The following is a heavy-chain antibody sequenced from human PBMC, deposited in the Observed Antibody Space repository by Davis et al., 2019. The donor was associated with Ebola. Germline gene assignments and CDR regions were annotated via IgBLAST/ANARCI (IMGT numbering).Heavy chain of an antibody. CDR1: GGSVSSGSYY. J-gene: IGHJ5*02. CDR3: ARDTHSGSYYWFDP. D-gene: IGHD1-26*01. V-gene: IGHV4-61*01. Sequence: PSETLSLTCTVSGGSVSSGSYYWSWIRQPPGKGLEWIGYIYYSGSTNYNPSLKSRVTISVDTSKNQFSLKLSSVTAADTAVYYCARDTHSGSYYWFDPWGQGTLVTVSS. CDR2: IYYSGST.